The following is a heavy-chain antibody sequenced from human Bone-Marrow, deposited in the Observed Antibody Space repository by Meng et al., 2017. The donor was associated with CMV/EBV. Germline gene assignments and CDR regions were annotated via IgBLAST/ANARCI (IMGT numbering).Heavy chain of an antibody. D-gene: IGHD3-10*01. CDR3: ARDISGITMVRGDY. V-gene: IGHV4-34*01. CDR1: GGSFSGYY. Sequence: GSLRLSCAVYGGSFSGYYWSWIRQPPGKGLEWIGEINHSGSTNYNPSLKSRVTISVDTSKNQFSLKLSSVTAADTAVYYCARDISGITMVRGDYWGQGTLVTVSS. J-gene: IGHJ4*02. CDR2: INHSGST.